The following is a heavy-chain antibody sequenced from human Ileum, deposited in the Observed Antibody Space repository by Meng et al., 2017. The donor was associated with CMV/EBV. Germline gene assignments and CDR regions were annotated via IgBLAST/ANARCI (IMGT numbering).Heavy chain of an antibody. J-gene: IGHJ4*02. CDR2: INPNSGGT. V-gene: IGHV1-2*06. CDR1: GYTFAGYY. Sequence: SGYTFAGYYLQWVRQARGQGLEWMGRINPNSGGTNYAQKFQGRVTMTRDTSISTASMELSSLTFDDTAVYFCARTPLVLARMWYFDFWGQGTLVTVSS. D-gene: IGHD2-21*01. CDR3: ARTPLVLARMWYFDF.